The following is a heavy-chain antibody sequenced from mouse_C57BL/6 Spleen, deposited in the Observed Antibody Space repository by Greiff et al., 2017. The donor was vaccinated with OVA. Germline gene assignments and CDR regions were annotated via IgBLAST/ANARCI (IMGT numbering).Heavy chain of an antibody. V-gene: IGHV5-4*03. CDR3: ARVYSNYDWYFGV. D-gene: IGHD2-5*01. CDR1: GFTFSSYA. J-gene: IGHJ1*03. CDR2: ISDGGSYT. Sequence: EVKVVESGGGLVKPGGSLKLSCAASGFTFSSYAMSWVRQTPEKRLEWVATISDGGSYTYYPDNVKGRFTISRDNAKNNLYLQMSHLKSEDTAMYYCARVYSNYDWYFGVWGTGTTVTVSS.